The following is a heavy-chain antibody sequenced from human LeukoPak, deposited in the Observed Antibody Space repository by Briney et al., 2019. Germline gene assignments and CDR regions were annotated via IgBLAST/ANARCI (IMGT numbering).Heavy chain of an antibody. J-gene: IGHJ4*02. CDR1: GFTFSNYG. CDR2: ISYDGSNK. V-gene: IGHV3-30*18. Sequence: GGSLRLSCAASGFTFSNYGMHWVRQAPGKGLEWVAVISYDGSNKYYADSVKGRFTISRDNSKNPLYLQMNSLRAEDTAVYYCAKGHSTLRLGELSCDYWGQGTLVTVSS. D-gene: IGHD3-16*02. CDR3: AKGHSTLRLGELSCDY.